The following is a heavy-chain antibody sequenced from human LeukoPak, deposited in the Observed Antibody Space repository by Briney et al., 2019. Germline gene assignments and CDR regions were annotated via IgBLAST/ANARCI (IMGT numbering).Heavy chain of an antibody. V-gene: IGHV4-39*01. J-gene: IGHJ4*02. D-gene: IGHD3-10*01. CDR2: INYSGST. CDR1: GGSISSSSHF. Sequence: ETLSLTCTVSGGSISSSSHFWSWLRQPPGKGLEWIASINYSGSTYYNPSLKSRVTISVDTSKNQFSLKLSSVTAADTAVFYCVRYVVSGSGIYYFAYWGQGTLVTVSS. CDR3: VRYVVSGSGIYYFAY.